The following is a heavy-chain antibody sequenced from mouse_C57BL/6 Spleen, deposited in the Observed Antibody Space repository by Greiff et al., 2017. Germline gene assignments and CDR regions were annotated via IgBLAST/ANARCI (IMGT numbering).Heavy chain of an antibody. CDR3: AEDYGSSPYYAMDY. J-gene: IGHJ4*01. V-gene: IGHV1-72*01. CDR1: GYTFTSYW. CDR2: IDPNSGGT. Sequence: VQLQQPGAELVKPGASVKLSCKASGYTFTSYWMHWVKQRPGRGLEWIGRIDPNSGGTKYNEKFKSKATLTVDKPSSTAYMQLSSLTSEDSAVYDCAEDYGSSPYYAMDYWGQGTSVTVSS. D-gene: IGHD1-1*01.